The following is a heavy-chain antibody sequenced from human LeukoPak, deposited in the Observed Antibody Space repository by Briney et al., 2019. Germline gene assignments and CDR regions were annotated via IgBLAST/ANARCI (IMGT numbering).Heavy chain of an antibody. CDR2: IYYSGST. V-gene: IGHV4-31*03. CDR1: GGSISSGGYY. Sequence: PSETLSLACTVSGGSISSGGYYWSWIRQHPGKGLEWIGYIYYSGSTYYNPSLKSRVTTSVDTSKNQFSLKLSSVTAADTAVYYCARDPSYYYDSSGPRDAFDIWGQGTMVTVSS. CDR3: ARDPSYYYDSSGPRDAFDI. D-gene: IGHD3-22*01. J-gene: IGHJ3*02.